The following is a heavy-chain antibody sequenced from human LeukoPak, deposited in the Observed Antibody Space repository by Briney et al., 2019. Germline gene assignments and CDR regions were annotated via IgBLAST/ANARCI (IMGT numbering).Heavy chain of an antibody. V-gene: IGHV3-23*01. D-gene: IGHD5-18*01. Sequence: PGGSLRLSCAASGFTFSNYAMSWVRQAPGKGLEWVSAISAGGDNTYYADSVKGRFTISRDNAKNLLYLQMDSLRAEDTAVFYCARLKDTATRYDYWGQGTPVTVSS. CDR1: GFTFSNYA. CDR2: ISAGGDNT. J-gene: IGHJ4*02. CDR3: ARLKDTATRYDY.